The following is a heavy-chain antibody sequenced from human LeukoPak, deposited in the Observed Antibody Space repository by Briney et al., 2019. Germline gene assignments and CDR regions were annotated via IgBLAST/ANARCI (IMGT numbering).Heavy chain of an antibody. J-gene: IGHJ6*02. D-gene: IGHD3-9*01. V-gene: IGHV5-51*01. CDR3: ARSRPIFYYYGMDV. CDR2: IYPGDSDT. Sequence: GESLQISCQGSGSSFTSYWIGWVRQLPGKGLEWMGIIYPGDSDTRYSPSFQGQVTISADKSIGTAYLQWSSLKASDTAMYYCARSRPIFYYYGMDVWGQGTTVTVSS. CDR1: GSSFTSYW.